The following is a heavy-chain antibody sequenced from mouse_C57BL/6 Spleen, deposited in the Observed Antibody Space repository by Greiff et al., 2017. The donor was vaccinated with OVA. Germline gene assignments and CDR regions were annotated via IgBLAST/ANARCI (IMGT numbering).Heavy chain of an antibody. J-gene: IGHJ1*03. D-gene: IGHD1-1*01. V-gene: IGHV1-18*01. Sequence: EVQLQQSGPELVKPGASVKIPCKASGYTFTDYNMDWVKQSHGKSLEWIGDINPNNGGTIYNQKFKGKATLTVDKSSSTAYMELRSLTSEDTAVYYCARYGSGGSSYVGYFDVWGTGTTVTVSS. CDR3: ARYGSGGSSYVGYFDV. CDR2: INPNNGGT. CDR1: GYTFTDYN.